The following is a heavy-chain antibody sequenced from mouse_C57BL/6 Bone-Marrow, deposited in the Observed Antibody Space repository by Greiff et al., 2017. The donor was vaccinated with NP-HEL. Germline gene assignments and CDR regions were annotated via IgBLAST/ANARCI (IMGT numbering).Heavy chain of an antibody. CDR3: TGIYYGNYGFFDD. CDR1: GFNIKDDY. Sequence: VQLQQSGAELVRPGASVKLSCTASGFNIKDDYMHWVKQRPEQGLEWIGWIDPENGDTEYAPKFQGKATITADTSSNTAYLQLSSLTSEDTAVYYCTGIYYGNYGFFDDWGQGTTLTVSS. CDR2: IDPENGDT. V-gene: IGHV14-4*01. D-gene: IGHD2-1*01. J-gene: IGHJ2*01.